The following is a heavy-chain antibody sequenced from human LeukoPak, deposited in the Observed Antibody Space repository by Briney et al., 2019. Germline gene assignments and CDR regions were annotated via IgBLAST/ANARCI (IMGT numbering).Heavy chain of an antibody. V-gene: IGHV1-2*06. CDR2: INPNSGGT. CDR3: AREEEYYDYIWGSYRSGFDY. J-gene: IGHJ4*02. D-gene: IGHD3-16*02. Sequence: GASVKVSCKASGYTFTGYYMHWVRQAPGQGLEWMGRINPNSGGTNYAQKFQGRVTMTRDTSISTAYMELSRLRSDDTAVYYCAREEEYYDYIWGSYRSGFDYWGQRTLVTVSS. CDR1: GYTFTGYY.